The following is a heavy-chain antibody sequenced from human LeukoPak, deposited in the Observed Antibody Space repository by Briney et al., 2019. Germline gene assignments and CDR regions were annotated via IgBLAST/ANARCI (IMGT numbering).Heavy chain of an antibody. D-gene: IGHD3-3*01. CDR3: ARPNTIFGVVKTNWFDP. J-gene: IGHJ5*02. Sequence: SETLSLTCTVSGGSISTYYWSWIRQPPGKGLEWIGYIYYSGSTNYNPSLKSRVTISVDTSKNQFSLKLSSVTAADTAVYYCARPNTIFGVVKTNWFDPWGQGTPVTVSS. CDR1: GGSISTYY. CDR2: IYYSGST. V-gene: IGHV4-59*12.